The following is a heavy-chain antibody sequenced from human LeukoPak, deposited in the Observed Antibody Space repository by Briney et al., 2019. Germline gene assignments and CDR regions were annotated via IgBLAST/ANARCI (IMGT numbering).Heavy chain of an antibody. CDR3: ARLGTWIQLTNWFDP. CDR2: INPNSGGT. CDR1: GYTFTGYY. V-gene: IGHV1-2*02. J-gene: IGHJ5*02. Sequence: ASVKVSCKASGYTFTGYYMHWVRQAPGQGLEWMGWINPNSGGTNYAQKLQGRVTMTTDTSTSTAYMELRSLRSDDTAVYYCARLGTWIQLTNWFDPWGQGTLVTVSS. D-gene: IGHD5-18*01.